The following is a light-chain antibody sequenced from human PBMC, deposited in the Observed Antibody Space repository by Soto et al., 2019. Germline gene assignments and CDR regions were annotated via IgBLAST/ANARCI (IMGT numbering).Light chain of an antibody. CDR1: QSVSSN. J-gene: IGKJ2*01. CDR2: GAS. V-gene: IGKV3-15*01. CDR3: QQYNNSPYT. Sequence: EIVMTQSPATLSVSPGERATLSCRARQSVSSNLAWYQQKPGQAPRLLIYGASTRATGIPARFSGSRSGTEFTLTISSLQSEDFAVYYCQQYNNSPYTFGQGTKLEIK.